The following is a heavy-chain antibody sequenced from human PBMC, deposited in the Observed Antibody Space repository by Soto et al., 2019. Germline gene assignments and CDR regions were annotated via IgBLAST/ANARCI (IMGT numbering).Heavy chain of an antibody. CDR3: AATYCSGGSCYPIYYGMDV. CDR2: IVVGSGNT. D-gene: IGHD2-15*01. Sequence: SVKVSCKASGFTFTSSAVQWVRQARGQRLEWIGWIVVGSGNTNYAQKFQERVTITRDMSTSTAYMELSSLRSEDTAVYYCAATYCSGGSCYPIYYGMDVWGQGTTVTFSS. CDR1: GFTFTSSA. J-gene: IGHJ6*02. V-gene: IGHV1-58*01.